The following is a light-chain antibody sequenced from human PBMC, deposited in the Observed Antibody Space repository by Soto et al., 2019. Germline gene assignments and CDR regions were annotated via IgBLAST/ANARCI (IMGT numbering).Light chain of an antibody. CDR2: GAS. CDR1: PSVSSSY. J-gene: IGKJ5*01. V-gene: IGKV3-20*01. Sequence: EIVLAQSPGTLSLSPVERATLSCMASPSVSSSYLAWYQQIPGQAPRLLIYGASSRATGIPDRFSGSGSGTDFTLTISRLEPEDFAVYYCQQYGSSPINFGQGTRREIK. CDR3: QQYGSSPIN.